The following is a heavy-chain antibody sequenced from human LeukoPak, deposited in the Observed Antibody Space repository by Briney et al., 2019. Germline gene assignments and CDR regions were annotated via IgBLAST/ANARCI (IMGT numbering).Heavy chain of an antibody. Sequence: GGSLRLSCAASGFTFDDYGMSWVRQAPGKGLEWVSGTNWNGGSTGYADSVKGRFTISRDNAKNSLYLQMNGLRAEDTALYYCARDVLRYFDWSNMFDYWGQGTLVTVSS. V-gene: IGHV3-20*04. CDR3: ARDVLRYFDWSNMFDY. J-gene: IGHJ4*02. CDR1: GFTFDDYG. CDR2: TNWNGGST. D-gene: IGHD3-9*01.